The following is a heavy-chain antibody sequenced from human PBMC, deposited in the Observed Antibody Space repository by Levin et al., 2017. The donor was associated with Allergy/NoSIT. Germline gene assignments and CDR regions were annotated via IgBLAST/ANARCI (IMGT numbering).Heavy chain of an antibody. CDR1: GSSISSGYY. Sequence: PSETLSLTCAVSGSSISSGYYWGWIRQPPGKGLEWIGSIYHSGSTYYNPSLKSRVTISVDTSKNQFSLKLSSVTAADTAVYYCARDVYYDSSGYRENYFDYWGQGTLVTVSS. D-gene: IGHD3-22*01. CDR3: ARDVYYDSSGYRENYFDY. CDR2: IYHSGST. V-gene: IGHV4-38-2*02. J-gene: IGHJ4*02.